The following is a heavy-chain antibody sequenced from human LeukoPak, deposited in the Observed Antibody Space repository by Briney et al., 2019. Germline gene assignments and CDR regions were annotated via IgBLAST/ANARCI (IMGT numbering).Heavy chain of an antibody. CDR2: IYYSGST. D-gene: IGHD3-22*01. J-gene: IGHJ4*02. CDR1: RGSISSYY. V-gene: IGHV4-59*01. Sequence: SETLSLTCTVSRGSISSYYWSWIRQPPGKGLEWIGYIYYSGSTNYNPSLKSRVAMSFDTSKDQFSLNLSSVTAADTAVYYCARVPLSYYYDSSGYSKPYYFDYWGQGTLVTVSS. CDR3: ARVPLSYYYDSSGYSKPYYFDY.